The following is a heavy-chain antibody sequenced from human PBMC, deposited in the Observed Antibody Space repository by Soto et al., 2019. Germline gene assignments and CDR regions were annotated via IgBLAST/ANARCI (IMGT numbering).Heavy chain of an antibody. CDR3: ARNYDYDFWSGYLY. CDR1: GFTFSTYV. D-gene: IGHD3-3*01. J-gene: IGHJ4*02. V-gene: IGHV3-23*01. Sequence: PGGSLRLSCAASGFTFSTYVMSWVRQAPGKGLEWVSSISASGLSTYYADSVKGRFTISRDNSKNTLYLQMNSLRAEDTAVYYCARNYDYDFWSGYLYWGQGTLVTVSS. CDR2: ISASGLST.